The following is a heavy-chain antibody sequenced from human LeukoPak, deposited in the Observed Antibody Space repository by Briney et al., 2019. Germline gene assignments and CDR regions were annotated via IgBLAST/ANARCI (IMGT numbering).Heavy chain of an antibody. Sequence: SETLSLTCAVYGGSFSGYYWSWIRQPPGKGLEWIGEINHSGSTNYNPSLKSRVTISVDTSKNQFSLKLSSVTAADTAVYYCARVGDPTTGTRSYYYYYMDVWGKGTTVTISS. D-gene: IGHD1-1*01. J-gene: IGHJ6*03. CDR3: ARVGDPTTGTRSYYYYYMDV. CDR1: GGSFSGYY. CDR2: INHSGST. V-gene: IGHV4-34*01.